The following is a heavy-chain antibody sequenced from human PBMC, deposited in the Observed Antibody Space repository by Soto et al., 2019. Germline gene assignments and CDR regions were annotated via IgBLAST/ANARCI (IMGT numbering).Heavy chain of an antibody. CDR3: ARDRSQWSQGWFHX. CDR2: IYTSGST. J-gene: IGHJ5*02. CDR1: GGSISSYY. D-gene: IGHD6-19*01. Sequence: SETLSLTCTVSGGSISSYYWSWIRQPAGKGLEWIRRIYTSGSTNYNPSLKSRVTMSVDTSKKQFYLKLSSVTAADTAVYYCARDRSQWSQGWFHXWGQGTLVTVSX. V-gene: IGHV4-4*07.